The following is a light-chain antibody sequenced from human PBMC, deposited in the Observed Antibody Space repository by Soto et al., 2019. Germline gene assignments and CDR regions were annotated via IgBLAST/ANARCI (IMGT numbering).Light chain of an antibody. Sequence: EIVLTQSPATLSLSPGERATLSCRASQSVSSYLAWYQQKPGQAPRLLLYDASNRATGISARLSGSGSGTDFTLTISSLEPEDFAVYYCQQRSNWPLTFGGGTKVEIK. CDR2: DAS. CDR3: QQRSNWPLT. CDR1: QSVSSY. J-gene: IGKJ4*01. V-gene: IGKV3-11*01.